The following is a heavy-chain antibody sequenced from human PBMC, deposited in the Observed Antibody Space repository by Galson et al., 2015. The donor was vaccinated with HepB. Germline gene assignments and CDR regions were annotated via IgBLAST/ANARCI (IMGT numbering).Heavy chain of an antibody. V-gene: IGHV3-48*01. D-gene: IGHD6-19*01. CDR2: ISSSSSGK. CDR3: AREKGGWPDY. Sequence: SLRLSCAASGFNFSIYSMNWVRQAPGKGLEWVSYISSSSSGKYYADSVKGRFTISRDNAKNSLYLQMNSLTVEDTAMYYCAREKGGWPDYWGQGTLVTVSS. CDR1: GFNFSIYS. J-gene: IGHJ4*02.